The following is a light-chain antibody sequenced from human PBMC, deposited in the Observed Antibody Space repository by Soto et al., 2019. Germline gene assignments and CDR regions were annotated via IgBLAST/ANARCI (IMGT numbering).Light chain of an antibody. CDR2: AAS. J-gene: IGKJ1*01. CDR1: QGITNN. V-gene: IGKV1-27*01. CDR3: QKYNSAPRT. Sequence: DIQMTQSPSSLSASVGDRVTITCRASQGITNNLPWYQQKPWKVPKLLIYAASTLQSGVPSRFSCSGSGTDFNLTISSQQPEDGSKDYCQKYNSAPRTFGQGTKVQSK.